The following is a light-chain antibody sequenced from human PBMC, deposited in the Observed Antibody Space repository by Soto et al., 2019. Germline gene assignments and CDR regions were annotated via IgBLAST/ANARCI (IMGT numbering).Light chain of an antibody. CDR1: QSIGRW. J-gene: IGKJ4*01. Sequence: DIQVTQSPPTLSASVGDRVTITCRASQSIGRWLAWYQQKPGKAPRLLIHDVSTLQSGVPSRFSGSGSGTDFTLTISSLQPEDFATYYCQQLNSYPLTFGGGTKVDIK. V-gene: IGKV1-5*01. CDR3: QQLNSYPLT. CDR2: DVS.